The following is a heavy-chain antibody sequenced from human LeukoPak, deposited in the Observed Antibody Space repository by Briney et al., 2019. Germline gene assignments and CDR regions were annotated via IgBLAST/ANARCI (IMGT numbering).Heavy chain of an antibody. V-gene: IGHV1-58*01. CDR3: AASPDYYDSSGYSYYFDY. CDR1: GFTFTSSA. CDR2: IVVGSGNT. J-gene: IGHJ4*02. Sequence: GTSVKVSCMASGFTFTSSAVQWVRQARGQRLEWIGWIVVGSGNTNYAQKFQERVTITRDMSTSTAYMELSSLRSEDTAVYYCAASPDYYDSSGYSYYFDYWGQGTLVTVSS. D-gene: IGHD3-22*01.